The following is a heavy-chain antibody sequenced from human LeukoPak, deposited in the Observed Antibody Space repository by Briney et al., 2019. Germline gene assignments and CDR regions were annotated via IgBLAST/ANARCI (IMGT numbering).Heavy chain of an antibody. J-gene: IGHJ4*02. CDR3: ARYYYDSSGYYYFDY. D-gene: IGHD3-22*01. V-gene: IGHV3-11*04. Sequence: VGSLRLSCAVSVFTFCDYYMSWIRQAPGKGQEWVSYISSSGTTIYYADSVKGRFTISRDNAKNSLYLQMNSLRAEDTAVYYCARYYYDSSGYYYFDYWGQGTLVTVSS. CDR1: VFTFCDYY. CDR2: ISSSGTTI.